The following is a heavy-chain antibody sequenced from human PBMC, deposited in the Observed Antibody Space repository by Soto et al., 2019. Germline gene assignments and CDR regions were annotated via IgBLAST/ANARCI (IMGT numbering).Heavy chain of an antibody. CDR1: GYTFTSYG. V-gene: IGHV1-18*01. J-gene: IGHJ4*02. CDR3: ARGRYGDY. CDR2: ISAHNGNT. Sequence: QVHLVQSGAEVKKPGASVKVSCKASGYTFTSYGITWVRQAPGQGLEWMGWISAHNGNTDYAQKLQGRVIVTRDTTTSTAYMELRSLRSYDTAVYYCARGRYGDYWGQGALVTVSP. D-gene: IGHD1-1*01.